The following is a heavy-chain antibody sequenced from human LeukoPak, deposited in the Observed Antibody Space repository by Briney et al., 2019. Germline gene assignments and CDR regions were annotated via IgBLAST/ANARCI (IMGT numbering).Heavy chain of an antibody. D-gene: IGHD3-3*01. Sequence: SETLSLTCNVSGGSISSYYWSWIRQPPGKGLEWIGYIYYSGSTKYEPSLKSRVTISVDTSKNQFSLKLSSVTAADTAVYYCARGRFLDAFDIWGQGTMVTVSS. J-gene: IGHJ3*02. CDR2: IYYSGST. CDR1: GGSISSYY. V-gene: IGHV4-59*01. CDR3: ARGRFLDAFDI.